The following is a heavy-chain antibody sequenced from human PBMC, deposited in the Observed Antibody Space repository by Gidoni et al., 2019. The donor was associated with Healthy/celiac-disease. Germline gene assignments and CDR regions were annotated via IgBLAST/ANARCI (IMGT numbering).Heavy chain of an antibody. V-gene: IGHV1-46*01. CDR1: GYTFTSYY. CDR2: INPSGGST. D-gene: IGHD3-16*01. CDR3: ARAYDFQGGAFDI. Sequence: QVQRVQSGAEVKKPGASVRVSCKASGYTFTSYYMHWVRQAPGQGLKWMGIINPSGGSTSYAQKFQGRVTMTRDTSTSTVYIGLSSLRSEDTAVYYCARAYDFQGGAFDIWGQGTMVTVSS. J-gene: IGHJ3*02.